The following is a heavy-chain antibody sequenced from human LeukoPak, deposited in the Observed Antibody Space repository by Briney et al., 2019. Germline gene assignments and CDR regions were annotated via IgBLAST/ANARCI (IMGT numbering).Heavy chain of an antibody. V-gene: IGHV3-23*01. CDR1: GFTFSSYA. CDR3: ARDERMHYYDSSGRPENWFDP. Sequence: GGSLRLSCAASGFTFSSYAMSWVRQAPGKGLEWVSGISTSGGSSSYADSVKGRFTISRDNPRNTLYMQMNSLRAEDTAVYYCARDERMHYYDSSGRPENWFDPWGQGTLVTVSS. J-gene: IGHJ5*02. CDR2: ISTSGGSS. D-gene: IGHD3-22*01.